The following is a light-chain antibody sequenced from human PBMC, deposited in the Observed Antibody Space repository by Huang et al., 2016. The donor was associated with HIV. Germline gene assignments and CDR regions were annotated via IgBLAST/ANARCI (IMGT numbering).Light chain of an antibody. V-gene: IGKV3-15*01. CDR2: GAS. Sequence: EVVMTQSPATLSVSPGERATLSCRASQSVGSNLAWYQQKPGQPPRLLIYGASTRATGIPDRCSGSGSGTEFTLTISGLQSEDFAVYYCQQYNNWLRTFGQGTKVEIK. CDR3: QQYNNWLRT. J-gene: IGKJ1*01. CDR1: QSVGSN.